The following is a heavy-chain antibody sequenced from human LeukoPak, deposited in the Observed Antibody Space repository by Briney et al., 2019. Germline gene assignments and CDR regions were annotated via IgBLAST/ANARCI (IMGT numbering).Heavy chain of an antibody. CDR1: GGSISSYY. CDR3: ARDSDSSSWYRSFDY. Sequence: SETLSLTCTVSGGSISSYYWSWIRQPPGKGLEWIGYIYYSGSTNYNPSLKSRVTISVDTSKNQYSLKLSSVTAADTAVYYCARDSDSSSWYRSFDYWGQGTLVTVSS. D-gene: IGHD6-13*01. V-gene: IGHV4-59*01. J-gene: IGHJ4*02. CDR2: IYYSGST.